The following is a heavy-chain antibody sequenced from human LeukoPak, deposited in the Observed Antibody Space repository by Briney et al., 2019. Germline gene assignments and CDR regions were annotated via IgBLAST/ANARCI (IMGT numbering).Heavy chain of an antibody. V-gene: IGHV4-39*01. Sequence: SETLSLTCNVSGGSISSSSYYWGWIRQPPGKGLEWIGSIYYSGSTYYNPSLKSRVTISVDTSKNQFSLKLSSVTAADTAVYYCARGTSQGEDYGMDVWGQGTTVTVSS. CDR2: IYYSGST. D-gene: IGHD1-14*01. CDR3: ARGTSQGEDYGMDV. J-gene: IGHJ6*02. CDR1: GGSISSSSYY.